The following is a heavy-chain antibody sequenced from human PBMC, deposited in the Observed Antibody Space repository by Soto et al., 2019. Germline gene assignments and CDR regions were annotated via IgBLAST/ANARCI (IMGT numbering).Heavy chain of an antibody. CDR1: GYTFTSYG. Sequence: ASVKVSCKASGYTFTSYGISWVRQAPGQGLAWMGWISGYNGDTNYAQKFQGRVTLTTDTSTSTAYLEVMTLRSDDTAVYYCAREGSCHDFDYWGLGTLVTVSS. CDR3: AREGSCHDFDY. D-gene: IGHD3-16*01. CDR2: ISGYNGDT. J-gene: IGHJ4*02. V-gene: IGHV1-18*01.